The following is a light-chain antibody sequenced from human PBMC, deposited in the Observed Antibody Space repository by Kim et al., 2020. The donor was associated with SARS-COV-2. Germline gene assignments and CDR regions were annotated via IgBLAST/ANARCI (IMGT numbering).Light chain of an antibody. Sequence: GQKVTISGSGSSSNMGNNYVAGYQQLPGTAPKLLIYDNNKRPSGIPDRFSGSKSGTSATLGITGLQTGDEADYYCGTWDSSLSALFGGGTQLTVL. CDR1: SSNMGNNY. J-gene: IGLJ2*01. CDR2: DNN. CDR3: GTWDSSLSAL. V-gene: IGLV1-51*01.